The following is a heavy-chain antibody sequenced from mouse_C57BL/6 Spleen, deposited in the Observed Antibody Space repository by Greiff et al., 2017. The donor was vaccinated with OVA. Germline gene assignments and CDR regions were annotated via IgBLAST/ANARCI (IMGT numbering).Heavy chain of an antibody. Sequence: QVHVKQPGAELVRPGSSVKLSCKASGYTFTSYWMDWVKQRPGQGLEWIGNIYPSDSETHYNQKFKDKATLTVDKSSSTAYPQLSSLTSEDSAVYYCAVSTMVTTRNFDYWGQGTTLTVSS. D-gene: IGHD2-2*01. CDR2: IYPSDSET. J-gene: IGHJ2*01. CDR3: AVSTMVTTRNFDY. CDR1: GYTFTSYW. V-gene: IGHV1-61*01.